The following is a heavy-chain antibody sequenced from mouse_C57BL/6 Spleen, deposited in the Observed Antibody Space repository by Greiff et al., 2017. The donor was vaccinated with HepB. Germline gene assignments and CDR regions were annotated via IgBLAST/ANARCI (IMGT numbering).Heavy chain of an antibody. Sequence: QVQLQQSGAELARPGASVKMSCKASGSTFTSYTMHWVKQRPGQGLEWIGYINPSSGYTKYNQKFKDKATLTADKSSSTAYMQLSSLTSEDSAVYYCAFYDYDYFDDWGKGTTLTVSS. J-gene: IGHJ2*01. CDR1: GSTFTSYT. CDR3: AFYDYDYFDD. V-gene: IGHV1-4*01. D-gene: IGHD2-4*01. CDR2: INPSSGYT.